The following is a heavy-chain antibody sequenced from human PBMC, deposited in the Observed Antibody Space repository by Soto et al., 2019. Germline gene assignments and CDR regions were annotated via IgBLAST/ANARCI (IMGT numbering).Heavy chain of an antibody. J-gene: IGHJ4*02. CDR2: INHSGST. Sequence: SATLSLTCAVYGGSFSGYYWSWIRQPPGEGLEWIGEINHSGSTNYNPSLKSRVTISVDTSKNQFSLKLSSVTAADTAVYYCASFTIFGVAPWGQGTLVTSPQ. CDR1: GGSFSGYY. D-gene: IGHD3-3*01. CDR3: ASFTIFGVAP. V-gene: IGHV4-34*01.